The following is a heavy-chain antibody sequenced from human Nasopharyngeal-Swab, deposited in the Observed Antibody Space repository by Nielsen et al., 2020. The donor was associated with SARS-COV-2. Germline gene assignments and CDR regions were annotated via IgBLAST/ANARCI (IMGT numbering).Heavy chain of an antibody. Sequence: WIRQPPGKGLEWIGDIYHSGNTNYNPALKSRLTISIDTSKNQFSLKLNSVTAADTAVYYCATAHGPVGAFDSWGQGTLVTVSS. J-gene: IGHJ4*02. CDR3: ATAHGPVGAFDS. V-gene: IGHV4-59*08. CDR2: IYHSGNT. D-gene: IGHD1-26*01.